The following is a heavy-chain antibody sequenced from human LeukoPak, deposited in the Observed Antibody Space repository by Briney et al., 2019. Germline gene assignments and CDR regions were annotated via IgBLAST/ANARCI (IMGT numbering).Heavy chain of an antibody. J-gene: IGHJ4*02. Sequence: GGSLRLSCAASGLTFSTYAMSWVRQAPGKELEWVSAIRGSGGGTYYADSVKGRFTISRDNSKNALYLQMNSLRDEDTALYYCAKAGIGVVGYFDYWGQGTLVTVSS. CDR3: AKAGIGVVGYFDY. CDR2: IRGSGGGT. D-gene: IGHD6-19*01. V-gene: IGHV3-23*01. CDR1: GLTFSTYA.